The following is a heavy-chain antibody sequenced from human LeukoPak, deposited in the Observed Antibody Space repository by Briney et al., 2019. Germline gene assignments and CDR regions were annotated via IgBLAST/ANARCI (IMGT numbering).Heavy chain of an antibody. CDR3: ARDGDSSGYYAAFDI. CDR1: GFTFSSYS. D-gene: IGHD3-22*01. V-gene: IGHV3-48*02. J-gene: IGHJ3*02. CDR2: ISSSSSII. Sequence: GGSLRLSCAASGFTFSSYSMNWVRQAPGKGLEWLSYISSSSSIIYYADSVKGRCTISRDNAKNSLSLQMNSLRDEDTAVYYCARDGDSSGYYAAFDIWGQGTMVTVSS.